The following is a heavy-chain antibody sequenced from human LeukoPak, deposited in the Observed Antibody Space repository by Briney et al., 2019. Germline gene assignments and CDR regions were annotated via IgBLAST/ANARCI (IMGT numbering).Heavy chain of an antibody. CDR3: ARDRYYGSGSYYRLDP. V-gene: IGHV4-59*01. J-gene: IGHJ5*02. D-gene: IGHD3-10*01. Sequence: SETLSLTCTVSGGSISSYYWSWIRQPPGKGLEWIGYIYYSGSTNYNPSLKSRVTISVDTSKNQFSLKLSSVTAADTAVYYCARDRYYGSGSYYRLDPWGQGTLVTVSS. CDR1: GGSISSYY. CDR2: IYYSGST.